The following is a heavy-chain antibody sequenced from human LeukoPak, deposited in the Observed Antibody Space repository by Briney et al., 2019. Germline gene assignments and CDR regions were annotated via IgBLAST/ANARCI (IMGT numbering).Heavy chain of an antibody. J-gene: IGHJ4*02. Sequence: GGSLRLSCAASGFAFTSYWMHWVRQAPGKGLVWVSRINSDGRDITYADSVKGRFTISRDNAKNTLYLQMNSLRAEDTAVYYCASLPYSGPRDYWGQGTLVTVSS. CDR3: ASLPYSGPRDY. CDR1: GFAFTSYW. V-gene: IGHV3-74*01. CDR2: INSDGRDI. D-gene: IGHD2-15*01.